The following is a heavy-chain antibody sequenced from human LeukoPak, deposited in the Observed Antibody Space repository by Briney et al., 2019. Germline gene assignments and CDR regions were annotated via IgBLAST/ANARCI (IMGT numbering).Heavy chain of an antibody. D-gene: IGHD2-21*01. V-gene: IGHV4-39*01. Sequence: SETLSLTCTVSGGFISGSDYYWGWIRQPPGKEMEWIGHIYHSATYYFNPSLKGRVSMSVDTSSNKFSLKLTSVTASDTALYYCTRRPNDVCGGGCYRNYFDPWGQGILVTVSS. J-gene: IGHJ5*02. CDR2: IYHSATY. CDR3: TRRPNDVCGGGCYRNYFDP. CDR1: GGFISGSDYY.